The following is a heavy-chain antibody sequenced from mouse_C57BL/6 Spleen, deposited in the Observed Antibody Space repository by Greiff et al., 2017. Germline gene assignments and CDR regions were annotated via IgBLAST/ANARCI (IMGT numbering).Heavy chain of an antibody. J-gene: IGHJ2*01. CDR2: IDPNSGGT. V-gene: IGHV1-72*01. CDR3: AKGSSDGSSYD. D-gene: IGHD1-1*01. Sequence: QVQLQQPGAELVKPGASVKLSCKASGYTFTSYWMHWVKQRPGRGLEWIGRIDPNSGGTKYNEKFKGKATLTEDTPSITAYMQLSSLTSEDAAVYECAKGSSDGSSYDWGQGTTLTVSS. CDR1: GYTFTSYW.